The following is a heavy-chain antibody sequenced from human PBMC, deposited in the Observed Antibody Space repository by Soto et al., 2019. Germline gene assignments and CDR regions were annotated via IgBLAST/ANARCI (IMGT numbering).Heavy chain of an antibody. Sequence: GGSLRLSCGASGFTFSTYAMSWVRQAPGKGLEWVSGINSSGRSTYYADSVKGRFTISRDNSKNTLYLQMNSLRAEDTAVYYCAKEYFRLGSFDYWGQGTLVTVSS. CDR1: GFTFSTYA. CDR3: AKEYFRLGSFDY. CDR2: INSSGRST. J-gene: IGHJ4*02. V-gene: IGHV3-23*01. D-gene: IGHD6-19*01.